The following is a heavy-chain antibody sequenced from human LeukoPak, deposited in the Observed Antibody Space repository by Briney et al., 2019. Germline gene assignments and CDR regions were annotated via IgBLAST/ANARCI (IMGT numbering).Heavy chain of an antibody. CDR3: ARGIYGRDAFDI. J-gene: IGHJ3*02. V-gene: IGHV1-8*01. Sequence: ASVKVSCKASGYTFTSYDINWVRQAPGQGLEWMGWMNPNSGNTGYAQKFQGRVTMTRNTSISTAYMELSSLRSEDTAVYYCARGIYGRDAFDIWGQGTMVTVSS. D-gene: IGHD3-3*01. CDR2: MNPNSGNT. CDR1: GYTFTSYD.